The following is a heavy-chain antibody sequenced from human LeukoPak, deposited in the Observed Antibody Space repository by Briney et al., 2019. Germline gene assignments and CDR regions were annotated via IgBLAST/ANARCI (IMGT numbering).Heavy chain of an antibody. CDR3: AKDQNYESSGYYGGFDY. J-gene: IGHJ4*02. Sequence: GGSLRLSCAASGFSFSSHVMHWVRQAPGKGLEWVSGISGSGGDTYYADSVKGRFTVSRDNSKNTLNLQMKSLRAEDTALYYCAKDQNYESSGYYGGFDYWGQGTLVTVSS. CDR1: GFSFSSHV. D-gene: IGHD3-22*01. V-gene: IGHV3-23*01. CDR2: ISGSGGDT.